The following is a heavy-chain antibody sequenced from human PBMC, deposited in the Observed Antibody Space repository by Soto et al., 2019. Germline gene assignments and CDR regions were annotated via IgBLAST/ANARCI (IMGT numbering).Heavy chain of an antibody. V-gene: IGHV5-51*01. J-gene: IGHJ4*02. CDR1: GYSLDDAW. Sequence: DSLTISYKGAGYSLDDAWIGLVRQMPGKGLEWMGIIKPGGSDLRYSPSFRDQVTISADAAVNTAYLQWNSLKASDTAIYYCARRTRYICEFWGQGTLVTV. CDR2: IKPGGSDL. CDR3: ARRTRYICEF. D-gene: IGHD1-26*01.